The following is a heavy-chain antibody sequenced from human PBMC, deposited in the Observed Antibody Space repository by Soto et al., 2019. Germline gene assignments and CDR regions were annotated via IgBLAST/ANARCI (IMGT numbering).Heavy chain of an antibody. CDR1: GYTFTSYD. J-gene: IGHJ4*02. V-gene: IGHV1-8*01. CDR2: MNPNSGNT. CDR3: ARGPITIFGVVIKNPFDY. Sequence: ASVKVSCKASGYTFTSYDINWVRQATGQGLEWMGWMNPNSGNTGYAQKFQGRVTMTRNTSISTAYMELSSLRSEDTAVYYCARGPITIFGVVIKNPFDYWGQGTLVTVSS. D-gene: IGHD3-3*01.